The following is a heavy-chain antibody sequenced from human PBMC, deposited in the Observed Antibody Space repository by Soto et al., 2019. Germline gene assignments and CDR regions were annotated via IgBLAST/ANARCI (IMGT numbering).Heavy chain of an antibody. Sequence: PGESLKISCKGSGYRFTNSWITWVRQMPGKGLEWMGRIDPSDSYTNYSPSFQGHVTISVDKSISTAYLQWSSLKASDTAIYYCARLGYGYYYDYWGQGTLVTFSS. CDR3: ARLGYGYYYDY. J-gene: IGHJ4*02. V-gene: IGHV5-10-1*01. CDR1: GYRFTNSW. D-gene: IGHD1-1*01. CDR2: IDPSDSYT.